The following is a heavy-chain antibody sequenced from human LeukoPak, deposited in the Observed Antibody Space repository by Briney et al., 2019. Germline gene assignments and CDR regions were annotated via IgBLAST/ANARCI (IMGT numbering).Heavy chain of an antibody. CDR2: IYTSGTT. Sequence: SETLSLTCTVSGGSISNYYWNWIRQPAGKGLEWIGRIYTSGTTNYNPSLKSRVTMSVDSSKNQFSLNLSSVTAADTAVYYCASAPQPYYYYYLDVWGKGTTVTVPS. CDR3: ASAPQPYYYYYLDV. J-gene: IGHJ6*03. V-gene: IGHV4-4*07. D-gene: IGHD2-2*01. CDR1: GGSISNYY.